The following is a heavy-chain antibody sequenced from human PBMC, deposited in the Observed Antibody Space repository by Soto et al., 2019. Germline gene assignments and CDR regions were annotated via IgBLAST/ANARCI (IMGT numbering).Heavy chain of an antibody. CDR2: IYYIGSP. V-gene: IGHV4-31*03. CDR1: GGSISSGAYY. Sequence: QVQLQESGPGLVKPSQTLSLTCTVSGGSISSGAYYWSWIRQHPGKGLECIGYIYYIGSPYYNPSHKSRVTISIKTSKNQFSRKLTSVTAADTAVYYCVRGGPGLGELRWFDPWCHGTLFTVSS. D-gene: IGHD3-10*01. J-gene: IGHJ5*02. CDR3: VRGGPGLGELRWFDP.